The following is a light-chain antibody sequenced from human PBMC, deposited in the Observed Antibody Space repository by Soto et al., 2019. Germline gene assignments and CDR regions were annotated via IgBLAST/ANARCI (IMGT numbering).Light chain of an antibody. Sequence: EIVMTQSPATLSVSPGERATLSFGASQSVSSDLAWYHQKPGQTPRLLIYGASSRATGTPDRISGGGSGTHFTLTISRLEPEDFAVYYCQHYVTSSITFGQGTRLEI. V-gene: IGKV3D-15*01. CDR3: QHYVTSSIT. CDR1: QSVSSD. J-gene: IGKJ5*01. CDR2: GAS.